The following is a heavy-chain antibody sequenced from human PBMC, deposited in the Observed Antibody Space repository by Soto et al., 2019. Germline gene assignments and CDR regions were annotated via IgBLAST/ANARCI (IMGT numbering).Heavy chain of an antibody. D-gene: IGHD3-10*01. CDR2: INGGGDSP. Sequence: VHLLESGGGLVHPGGSLRLSCTASGFTFSNYAMTWVRQGPGKGLQWVAGINGGGDSPHYADSVKGRFIISRDNSNNTLVLHMRSLRVDDTALYYCAKRGKCGGFDYWGQGTLLTVSS. V-gene: IGHV3-23*01. CDR3: AKRGKCGGFDY. CDR1: GFTFSNYA. J-gene: IGHJ4*02.